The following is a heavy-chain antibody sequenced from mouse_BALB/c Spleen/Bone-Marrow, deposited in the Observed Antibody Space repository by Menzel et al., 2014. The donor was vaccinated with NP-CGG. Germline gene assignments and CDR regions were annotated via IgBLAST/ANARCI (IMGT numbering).Heavy chain of an antibody. CDR3: ARERGY. J-gene: IGHJ3*01. CDR1: GYTFSSHW. CDR2: ILPGSGST. Sequence: QVQMKESAAEPMKTGASVTISCKATGYTFSSHWIERVKQRPGDGLEWIGEILPGSGSTNYNEKFKGKATFTADTSSNTAYMQLSSQTSEDSAVYYCARERGYWGQGTLVNVPA. V-gene: IGHV1-9*01.